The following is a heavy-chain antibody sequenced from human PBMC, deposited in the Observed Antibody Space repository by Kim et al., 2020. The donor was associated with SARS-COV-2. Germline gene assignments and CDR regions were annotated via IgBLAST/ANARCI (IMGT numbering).Heavy chain of an antibody. D-gene: IGHD4-17*01. J-gene: IGHJ4*02. CDR1: GFTFSNAW. CDR2: IKSKTDGGTT. CDR3: TTDFNDYGDSKGFDY. V-gene: IGHV3-15*01. Sequence: GGSLRLSCAASGFTFSNAWMSWVRQAPGKGLEWVGRIKSKTDGGTTDYAAPVKGRFTISRDDSKNTLYLQMNSLKTEDTAVYYCTTDFNDYGDSKGFDYWGQGTLVTVSS.